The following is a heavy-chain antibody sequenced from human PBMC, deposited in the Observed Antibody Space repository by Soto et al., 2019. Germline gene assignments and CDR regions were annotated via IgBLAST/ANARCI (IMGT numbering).Heavy chain of an antibody. CDR2: TYYRSKWYN. D-gene: IGHD3-3*01. J-gene: IGHJ4*02. Sequence: SQTLSLTCAISGDSVSSNSAAWNWIRQSPSRGLEWLGRTYYRSKWYNDYAVSVKSRITINPDTSKNQFSLQLNSVTPEDTAVYYCARVTGCDFWSGYPKYYFDYWGQGTLVTVSS. CDR3: ARVTGCDFWSGYPKYYFDY. CDR1: GDSVSSNSAA. V-gene: IGHV6-1*01.